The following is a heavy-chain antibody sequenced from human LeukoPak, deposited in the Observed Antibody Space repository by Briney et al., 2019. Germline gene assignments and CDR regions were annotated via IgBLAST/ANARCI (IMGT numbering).Heavy chain of an antibody. CDR1: GFTFRSDG. CDR3: AKVMARGVTSSPDY. J-gene: IGHJ4*02. Sequence: GGSLRLSCAASGFTFRSDGMHWVRQAPGKGLEWVAFIRYDGNNKYHADSVKGRFTISRDNSKNTLYLQMNSLRAEDTAVYYCAKVMARGVTSSPDYWGQGTLVTVSS. D-gene: IGHD3-10*01. CDR2: IRYDGNNK. V-gene: IGHV3-30*02.